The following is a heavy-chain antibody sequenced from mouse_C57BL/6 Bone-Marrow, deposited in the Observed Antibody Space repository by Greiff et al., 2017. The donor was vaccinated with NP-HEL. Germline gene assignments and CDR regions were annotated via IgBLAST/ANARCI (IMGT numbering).Heavy chain of an antibody. J-gene: IGHJ4*01. V-gene: IGHV10-1*01. CDR2: IRSKSNNYAT. D-gene: IGHD2-4*01. Sequence: EVHLVESGGGLVQPKGSLKLSCAASGFSFNTYAMNWVRQAPGKGLEWVARIRSKSNNYATYYADSVKDRFTISRDDSESMLYLQMNNLKTEDTAMYYCVREGDYDYYAMDYWGQGTSVTVSS. CDR1: GFSFNTYA. CDR3: VREGDYDYYAMDY.